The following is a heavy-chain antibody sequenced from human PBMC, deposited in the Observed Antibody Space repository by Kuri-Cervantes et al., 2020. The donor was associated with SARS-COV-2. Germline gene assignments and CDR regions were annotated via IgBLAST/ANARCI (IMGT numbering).Heavy chain of an antibody. D-gene: IGHD4-17*01. CDR2: IYYSGST. CDR1: GGSISSYY. Sequence: GSLRLSCTVSGGSISSYYWGWIRQPPGKGLEWIGSIYYSGSTYYNPSLKSRVTISVDTSKNQFSLKLSSVTAADTAVYYCARLPATVTPHYWGQGTLVTVSS. CDR3: ARLPATVTPHY. J-gene: IGHJ4*02. V-gene: IGHV4-59*05.